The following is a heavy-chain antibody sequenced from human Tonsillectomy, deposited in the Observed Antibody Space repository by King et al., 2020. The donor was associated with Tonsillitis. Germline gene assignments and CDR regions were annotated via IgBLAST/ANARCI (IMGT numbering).Heavy chain of an antibody. CDR3: AKGGTGSVYSYGDF. J-gene: IGHJ4*02. D-gene: IGHD5-18*01. V-gene: IGHV3-30*18. CDR2: MSNDGSNE. CDR1: GFIFSNYD. Sequence: VQLVESGGGVVQPGRSLRLSCAASGFIFSNYDMHLVRQAPGKGLEWVAIMSNDGSNEYYPDSVKGRFTISRDNSKNTLYLQMNSLRAEDTAVYYCAKGGTGSVYSYGDFWGQGTLVTVSS.